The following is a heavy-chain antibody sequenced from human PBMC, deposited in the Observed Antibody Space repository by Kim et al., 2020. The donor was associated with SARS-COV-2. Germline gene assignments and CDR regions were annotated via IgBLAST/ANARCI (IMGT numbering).Heavy chain of an antibody. V-gene: IGHV4-59*01. CDR2: SYYSGST. Sequence: SETLSLTCTVSGGSISSYYWSWIRQSPGKGLEWIGYSYYSGSTKYNPSLKSRVTISVDTSKKQFSLKLSSVTAADTAVYYCARDRGRYGAYYYYGMDFWGQGTTVTVSS. J-gene: IGHJ6*02. CDR3: ARDRGRYGAYYYYGMDF. D-gene: IGHD4-17*01. CDR1: GGSISSYY.